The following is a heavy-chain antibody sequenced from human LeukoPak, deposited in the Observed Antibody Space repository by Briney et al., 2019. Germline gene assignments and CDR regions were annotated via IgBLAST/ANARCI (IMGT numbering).Heavy chain of an antibody. Sequence: GGSLRLSCAASGFTFSNYAMSWVRQAPGKGLECVSGISGSGGSTYYADSVKGRFTISRDNSKNTLYLQMNSLRAEDTAIYYCAKGCGGSCYSEFDYWGQGTLATVSS. CDR2: ISGSGGST. V-gene: IGHV3-23*01. CDR3: AKGCGGSCYSEFDY. D-gene: IGHD2-15*01. J-gene: IGHJ4*02. CDR1: GFTFSNYA.